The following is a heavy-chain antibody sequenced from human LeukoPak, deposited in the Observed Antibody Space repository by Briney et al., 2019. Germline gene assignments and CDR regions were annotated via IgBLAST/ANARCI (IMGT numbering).Heavy chain of an antibody. V-gene: IGHV3-7*01. CDR2: IKYDGSNK. Sequence: GGSLRLSCTASGFTFSSFWMTWVRQSPGKGLEWVAIIKYDGSNKYHVDSARFTISRDNAKNSLYLQMNGLRAEDTAVYYCERGRHRQKEFWGQGTLVTVSS. CDR1: GFTFSSFW. J-gene: IGHJ4*02. D-gene: IGHD1-1*01. CDR3: ERGRHRQKEF.